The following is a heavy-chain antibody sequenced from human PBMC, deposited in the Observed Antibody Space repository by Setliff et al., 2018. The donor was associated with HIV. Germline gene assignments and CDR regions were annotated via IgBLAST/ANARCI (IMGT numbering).Heavy chain of an antibody. CDR2: IANSGGST. Sequence: LRLSCAASGFTFSSYAMNWVRQAPGKGLEWVSAIANSGGSTYYADSVKGRFTISRDNPKNTLYLQMNSLRAEDTGVYYCARSATNYNYYYYGMDVWGQGTTVTVSS. D-gene: IGHD4-4*01. CDR1: GFTFSSYA. CDR3: ARSATNYNYYYYGMDV. V-gene: IGHV3-23*01. J-gene: IGHJ6*02.